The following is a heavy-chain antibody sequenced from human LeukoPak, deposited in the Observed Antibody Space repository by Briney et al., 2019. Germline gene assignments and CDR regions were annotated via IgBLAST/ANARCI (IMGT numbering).Heavy chain of an antibody. D-gene: IGHD1-26*01. CDR2: IDKKDNFYAT. CDR3: TRDSGTYNWLDP. V-gene: IGHV3-73*01. CDR1: GFTFSGSA. Sequence: PGGSLRLSCAASGFTFSGSAIHWVRQYSGKGLEWVGHIDKKDNFYATTSAASVTGRFTISRDDSKNTAYLQMNSLKTEDTALYYCTRDSGTYNWLDPWGQGTLVTVSS. J-gene: IGHJ5*02.